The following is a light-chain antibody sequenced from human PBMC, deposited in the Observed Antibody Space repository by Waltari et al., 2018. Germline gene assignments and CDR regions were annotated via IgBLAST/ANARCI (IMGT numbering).Light chain of an antibody. V-gene: IGLV4-69*01. CDR2: LNRDGCH. Sequence: QPELTQSPSASASLGASVTLTCILSSGHSSYAIAWHQQQPQKVPRYLMKLNRDGCHNKGDGIPDRFAGSSSGAERHLTISSLQSEDEADYYCQTWGTGTHVVFGGGTKLTVL. CDR3: QTWGTGTHVV. J-gene: IGLJ2*01. CDR1: SGHSSYA.